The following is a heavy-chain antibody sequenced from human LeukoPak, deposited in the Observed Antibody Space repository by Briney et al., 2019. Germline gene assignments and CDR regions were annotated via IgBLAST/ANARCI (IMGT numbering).Heavy chain of an antibody. Sequence: GGSLRLSCAASGFTFSSYAMSWVRQAPGKGLEWVSAISGSGGSTYYADSVKGRFTISRDNSKNTLYLQVNSLRTEDTAVYYCTRDGLIVAAGHTPNFDYWGQGTPVTVSS. J-gene: IGHJ4*02. CDR3: TRDGLIVAAGHTPNFDY. CDR2: ISGSGGST. D-gene: IGHD6-13*01. V-gene: IGHV3-23*01. CDR1: GFTFSSYA.